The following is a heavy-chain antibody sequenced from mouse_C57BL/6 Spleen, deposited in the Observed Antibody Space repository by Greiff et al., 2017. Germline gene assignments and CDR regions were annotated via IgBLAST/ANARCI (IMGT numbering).Heavy chain of an antibody. CDR2: IHPGDSDT. CDR3: AIAQFSYVWFDY. D-gene: IGHD2-10*02. V-gene: IGHV1-74*01. J-gene: IGHJ2*01. CDR1: GYTFTSYW. Sequence: QVQLQQPGAELVKPGASVKVSCKASGYTFTSYWMHWVKQRPGQGLEWIGRIHPGDSDTNYNQKFKGKATLTVDKSSSTAYMQLSSLTSEDSAVYCCAIAQFSYVWFDYWGQGTTLTVST.